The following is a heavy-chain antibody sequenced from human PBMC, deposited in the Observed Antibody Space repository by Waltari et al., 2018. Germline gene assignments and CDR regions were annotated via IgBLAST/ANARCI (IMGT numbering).Heavy chain of an antibody. CDR3: ARDPSGSTRGWADY. D-gene: IGHD3-10*01. CDR2: TSDDETEK. Sequence: QVQLVESGGGVVQPGGSLRLSCAASGFTFSPYARPWVRQSPGKGLEGVAVTSDDETEKYYVDSVKSRFIISKDNSKNTLYLEMNNLRVDDTAIYYCARDPSGSTRGWADYWGQGTLVTVSS. CDR1: GFTFSPYA. J-gene: IGHJ4*02. V-gene: IGHV3-30-3*01.